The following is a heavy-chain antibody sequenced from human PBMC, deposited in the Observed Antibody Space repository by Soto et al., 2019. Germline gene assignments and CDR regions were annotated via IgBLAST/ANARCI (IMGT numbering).Heavy chain of an antibody. J-gene: IGHJ6*03. Sequence: SETLSLTCAVSSGSISSSNWWSWVRQPPGKGLEWIGEIYHSGSTNYNPSLKSRVTISVDKSKNQFSLKLSSVTAADTAVYYCVLAIAARRSPYYYYYMDVWGKGTTVTVSS. CDR3: VLAIAARRSPYYYYYMDV. CDR2: IYHSGST. D-gene: IGHD6-6*01. V-gene: IGHV4-4*02. CDR1: SGSISSSNW.